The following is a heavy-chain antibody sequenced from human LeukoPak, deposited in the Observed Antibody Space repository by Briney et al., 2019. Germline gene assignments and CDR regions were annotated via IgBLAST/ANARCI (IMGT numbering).Heavy chain of an antibody. V-gene: IGHV3-23*01. CDR1: GFTFSSYA. CDR2: ISGSGGST. J-gene: IGHJ4*02. CDR3: AKGDCSSTSCQGNY. Sequence: PGGSLRLSCAASGFTFSSYAMSWVRQAPGKGLEWDSAISGSGGSTYYADSVKGRFTISRDNSKDTLYLHMNSLRAEDTAVYYCAKGDCSSTSCQGNYWGQGTLVTVSS. D-gene: IGHD2-2*01.